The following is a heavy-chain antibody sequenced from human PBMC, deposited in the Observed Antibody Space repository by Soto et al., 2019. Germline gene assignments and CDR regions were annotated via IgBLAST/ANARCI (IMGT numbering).Heavy chain of an antibody. V-gene: IGHV1-8*01. D-gene: IGHD5-12*01. CDR3: ARAVDIVATTNYYMAV. CDR1: GYTFTSYD. J-gene: IGHJ6*03. Sequence: ASVKVSCKASGYTFTSYDINWVRQATGQGLEWMGWMNPNSGNTGYAQKFQGRVTMTRNTSISTAYMELSSLRSEDTAVYYCARAVDIVATTNYYMAVWGKGTTVTVSS. CDR2: MNPNSGNT.